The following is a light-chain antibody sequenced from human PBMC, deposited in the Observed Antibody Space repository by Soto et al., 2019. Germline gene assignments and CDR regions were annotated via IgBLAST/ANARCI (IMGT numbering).Light chain of an antibody. J-gene: IGLJ2*01. CDR2: DVS. CDR3: SSYTSISTLGGV. Sequence: QSVLTQPASVSGSPGQSITISCTGSSSDVGGFDYVSWYQQHPGKAPKLMIYDVSNRPSGVSNRFSGSKSGNTASLTISGSQAEDEADYYCSSYTSISTLGGVFGGGTKLTVL. CDR1: SSDVGGFDY. V-gene: IGLV2-14*03.